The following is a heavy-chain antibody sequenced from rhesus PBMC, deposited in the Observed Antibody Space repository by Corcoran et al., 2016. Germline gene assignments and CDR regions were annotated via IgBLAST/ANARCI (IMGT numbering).Heavy chain of an antibody. V-gene: IGHV4-65*01. J-gene: IGHJ4*01. CDR2: ISGSSGST. CDR3: ARDLGYYGRDY. Sequence: QVQLQESGPGLVKPSETLSLTCAVSGGSISSSNWWSWIRQPPGKGLEWIGYISGSSGSTYYNPALKSRVTISTDTSKNQFSLKLSSVTAADTAVYYCARDLGYYGRDYWGQGVLVTVSS. D-gene: IGHD3-9*01. CDR1: GGSISSSNW.